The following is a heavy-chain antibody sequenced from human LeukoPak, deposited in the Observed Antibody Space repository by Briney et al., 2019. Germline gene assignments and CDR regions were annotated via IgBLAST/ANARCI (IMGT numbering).Heavy chain of an antibody. V-gene: IGHV3-7*01. CDR3: ATDRGWRTSGYYLYYFEY. CDR2: IKHDGSEK. D-gene: IGHD3-3*01. J-gene: IGHJ4*02. CDR1: GFIFTNYF. Sequence: GSLRLSCAASGFIFTNYFMSWVRQAPGKGLEWVASIKHDGSEKYYVDSVRGRFTISRDNTKNSLYLRMSSLRAEDTAVYYCATDRGWRTSGYYLYYFEYWGQGTLVTFSS.